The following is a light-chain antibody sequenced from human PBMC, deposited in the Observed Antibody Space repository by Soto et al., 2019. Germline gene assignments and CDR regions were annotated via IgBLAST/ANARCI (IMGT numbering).Light chain of an antibody. CDR2: DVN. CDR1: SSDIGAFDL. V-gene: IGLV2-14*01. CDR3: TSTRL. Sequence: QSALTQPASGSGSPGQSITISCTGSSSDIGAFDLVSWYQQHPGKAPKVLIYDVNVRPSGVSNRFSGSKSGNTASLTISGLQAEDEADYTITSTRLFGTGTKVTVL. J-gene: IGLJ1*01.